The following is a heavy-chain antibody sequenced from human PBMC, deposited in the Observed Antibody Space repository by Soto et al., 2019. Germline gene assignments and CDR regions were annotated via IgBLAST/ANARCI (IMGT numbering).Heavy chain of an antibody. D-gene: IGHD1-1*01. CDR1: GFTFTDHY. J-gene: IGHJ4*02. V-gene: IGHV3-72*01. CDR3: ARVGPGTKRDFAY. CDR2: SRDRTKSYTT. Sequence: EVQLVESGGGLVQPGGSLRLSCAASGFTFTDHYMDWVRQAPGKGLEWVGRSRDRTKSYTTEYAASVKGRFTISRDDSKNSRFLQMNSLKADDTAVYYCARVGPGTKRDFAYWGLGTLVTVSS.